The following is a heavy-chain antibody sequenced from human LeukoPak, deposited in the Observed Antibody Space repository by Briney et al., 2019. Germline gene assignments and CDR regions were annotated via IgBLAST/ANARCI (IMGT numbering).Heavy chain of an antibody. CDR1: GGSISSGGYS. CDR3: ARGTSYYYDSSGSNAFDI. CDR2: IYHSGST. D-gene: IGHD3-22*01. J-gene: IGHJ3*02. Sequence: SQTLSLTCAVSGGSISSGGYSWSWIRQPPGKGLEWIGYIYHSGSTYYNPSLKSRVTISVDTSKNQFSLKLSSVTAADTAVYYCARGTSYYYDSSGSNAFDIWGQGTMVTVSS. V-gene: IGHV4-30-2*01.